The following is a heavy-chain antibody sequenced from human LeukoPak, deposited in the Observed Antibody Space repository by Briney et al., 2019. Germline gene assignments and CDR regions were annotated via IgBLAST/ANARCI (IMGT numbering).Heavy chain of an antibody. CDR1: GYTFTSYA. V-gene: IGHV7-4-1*02. J-gene: IGHJ6*03. Sequence: ASVKVSCKASGYTFTSYAMNWVRQAPGQGREWMGWINTNTGNPTYAQGFTGRFVFSLDTSFSTAYLQISSLKAEDTAVYYCARVGEAAMVIPRYYYYYYMDVWGKGTTVTVSS. CDR3: ARVGEAAMVIPRYYYYYYMDV. D-gene: IGHD5-18*01. CDR2: INTNTGNP.